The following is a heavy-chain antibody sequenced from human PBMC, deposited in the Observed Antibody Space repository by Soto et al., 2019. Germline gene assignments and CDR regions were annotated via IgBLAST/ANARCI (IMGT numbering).Heavy chain of an antibody. Sequence: QVQVVESGGGVAQPGRSLRLSCTVSGFIFNNYGMHWVRQAPGKGLEWVAVISEDGSYKYYADSVKGRLTLSRDNSKNTLYLQMNSLRAEDTAVYYCTKGCGRGFDLCGSWGQGTLVTVSS. V-gene: IGHV3-30*18. J-gene: IGHJ5*02. CDR2: ISEDGSYK. CDR1: GFIFNNYG. D-gene: IGHD5-12*01. CDR3: TKGCGRGFDLCGS.